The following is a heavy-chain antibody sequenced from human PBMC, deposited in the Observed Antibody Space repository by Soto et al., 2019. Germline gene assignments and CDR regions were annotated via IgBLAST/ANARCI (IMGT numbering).Heavy chain of an antibody. CDR2: IYYSGST. J-gene: IGHJ4*02. D-gene: IGHD6-13*01. CDR1: GGSISSGGYY. CDR3: ARARGSSLDY. Sequence: SEILSLTCTVSGGSISSGGYYWSWIRQHPGKGLEWIGYIYYSGSTYYNPSLKSRVTISVDTSKNQFSLKLSSVTAADTAVYYCARARGSSLDYWGQGTLVTVSS. V-gene: IGHV4-31*03.